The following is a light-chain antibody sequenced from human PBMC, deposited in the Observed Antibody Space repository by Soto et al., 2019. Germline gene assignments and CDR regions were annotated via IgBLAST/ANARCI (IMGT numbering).Light chain of an antibody. CDR3: QHYETLPLT. CDR2: DAS. V-gene: IGKV1-33*01. Sequence: DIQMTQSPSSMSPSXGHRVTITXXASLDISHNVNWYQQKPGKAPKLLISDASNLQTGVPSRFSGTASGSDFTFTISSLQPEDIATYYCQHYETLPLTFGGGTKVDIK. CDR1: LDISHN. J-gene: IGKJ4*01.